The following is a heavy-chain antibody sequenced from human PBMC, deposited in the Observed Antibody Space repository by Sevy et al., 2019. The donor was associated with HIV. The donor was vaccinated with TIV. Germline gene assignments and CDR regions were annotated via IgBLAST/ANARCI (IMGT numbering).Heavy chain of an antibody. V-gene: IGHV4-59*11. CDR2: IYYNGHI. CDR1: GGSITSLY. Sequence: SESLSLTCTVSGGSITSLYWNWIRQPPGKGLEWFANIYYNGHINYNPSLKSRVTLSLDTSKNQCSLRLSSVTAAFRAMYYRAGENAWGRGYSWGQGTLVTVSS. J-gene: IGHJ4*02. CDR3: AGENAWGRGYS. D-gene: IGHD1-26*01.